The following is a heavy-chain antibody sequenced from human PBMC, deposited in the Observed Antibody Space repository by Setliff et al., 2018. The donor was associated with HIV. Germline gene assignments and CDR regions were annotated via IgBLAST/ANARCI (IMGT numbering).Heavy chain of an antibody. V-gene: IGHV4-61*09. CDR1: GGIISSDSFF. J-gene: IGHJ4*02. CDR3: ARAREGWKPFAFDY. Sequence: KPSETLSLTCTVSGGIISSDSFFWSWIRQPAGKGLEWIGHISATGSTNYNPSLKSRVTMSLDTSKNQFSLNLNSVTAADAAVYFCARAREGWKPFAFDYWGQGTLVT. CDR2: ISATGST. D-gene: IGHD1-1*01.